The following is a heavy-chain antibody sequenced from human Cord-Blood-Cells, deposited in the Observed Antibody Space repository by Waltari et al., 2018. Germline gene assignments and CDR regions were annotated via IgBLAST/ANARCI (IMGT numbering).Heavy chain of an antibody. V-gene: IGHV4-59*01. CDR3: ARDLTHYDFWSGYYYYYGMDV. CDR2: ST. D-gene: IGHD3-3*01. Sequence: STNYNPSLKSRVTISVDTSKNQFSLKLSSVTAADTAVYYCARDLTHYDFWSGYYYYYGMDVWGQGTTVTVSS. J-gene: IGHJ6*02.